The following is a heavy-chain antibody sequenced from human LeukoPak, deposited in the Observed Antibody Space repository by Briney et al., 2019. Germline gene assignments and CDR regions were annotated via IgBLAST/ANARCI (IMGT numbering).Heavy chain of an antibody. J-gene: IGHJ4*02. V-gene: IGHV4-4*07. Sequence: SETLSLTCTVSGGSISSYYWSWIRQPAGKGLEWIGRIHTSGSTNYNPSLKSRVTMSADTSKNQFSLKLSSVTAADTAVYYCARGDDSSGYYYDYFDYWGQGTLVTVSS. CDR3: ARGDDSSGYYYDYFDY. D-gene: IGHD3-22*01. CDR1: GGSISSYY. CDR2: IHTSGST.